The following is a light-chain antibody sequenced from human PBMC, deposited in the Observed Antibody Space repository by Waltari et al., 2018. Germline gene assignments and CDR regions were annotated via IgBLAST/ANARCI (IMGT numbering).Light chain of an antibody. J-gene: IGKJ4*01. V-gene: IGKV3-11*01. CDR3: QQRSIWPPLT. CDR2: DAS. CDR1: QSVSIY. Sequence: EVVLTRSPATLSLSPGERATLSCRASQSVSIYLAWYQQKPGQAPRLLIYDASNRATGIPARFSGSGSGTDFTLTINSLEPEDFAVYYCQQRSIWPPLTFGGGTKVEIK.